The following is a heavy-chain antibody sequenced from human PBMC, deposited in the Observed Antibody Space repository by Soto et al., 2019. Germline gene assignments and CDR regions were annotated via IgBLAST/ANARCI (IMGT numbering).Heavy chain of an antibody. CDR3: ARGGKGANYDDSSGYLGGY. CDR1: GGTFSSYA. Sequence: QVQLVQSGAEVKKPGSSVKVSCKASGGTFSSYAISWVRQAPGQGLEWMGGIIPIFGTANYAQKFQGRVTITADESTSTAYMELSSLRSEDTAVYYCARGGKGANYDDSSGYLGGYWGQGTLVTVSS. J-gene: IGHJ4*02. V-gene: IGHV1-69*01. CDR2: IIPIFGTA. D-gene: IGHD3-22*01.